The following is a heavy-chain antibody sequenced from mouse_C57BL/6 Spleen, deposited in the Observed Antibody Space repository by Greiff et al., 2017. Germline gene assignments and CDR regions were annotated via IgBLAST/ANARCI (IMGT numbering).Heavy chain of an antibody. Sequence: VQLQQSGPGLVQPSQSLSITCPVSGFSLTRYGVHWVRQPPGKGLAWLGVIWSGGSTDYNAAFISRLSISKDNAKSQVFFKMNSLQADDTAIYYCASHYYGSSGDDAMDYWGQGTSGTVSS. J-gene: IGHJ4*01. CDR2: IWSGGST. V-gene: IGHV2-4*01. D-gene: IGHD1-1*01. CDR3: ASHYYGSSGDDAMDY. CDR1: GFSLTRYG.